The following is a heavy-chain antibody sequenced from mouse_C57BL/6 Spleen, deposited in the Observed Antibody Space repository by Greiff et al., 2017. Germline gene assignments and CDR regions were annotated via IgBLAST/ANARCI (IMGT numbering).Heavy chain of an antibody. CDR2: IHPNSGST. Sequence: QVQLQQPGAELVKPGASVKLSCKASGYTFTSYWMHWVKQRPGQGLEWIGMIHPNSGSTNYNEKFKSTAKLTVDKSSSTAYMQLSSLTSEDSAVYYCARSLYSNYVDWYFDVWGTGTTVTFSS. D-gene: IGHD2-5*01. CDR1: GYTFTSYW. J-gene: IGHJ1*03. CDR3: ARSLYSNYVDWYFDV. V-gene: IGHV1-64*01.